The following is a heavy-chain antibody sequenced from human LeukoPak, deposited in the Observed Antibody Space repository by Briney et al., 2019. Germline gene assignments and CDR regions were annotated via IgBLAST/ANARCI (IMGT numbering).Heavy chain of an antibody. J-gene: IGHJ4*02. CDR1: GGSISSYY. V-gene: IGHV4-59*08. Sequence: SETLSLTCTVSGGSISSYYWSWIRQPPGKGLEWIGYIYYSGSTNYNPSLKSRVTISLDTSKNQFSLKLNSVTAADTAVYYCXXXSSGERPNFDYWGQGTLVTVSS. CDR2: IYYSGST. D-gene: IGHD6-25*01. CDR3: XXXSSGERPNFDY.